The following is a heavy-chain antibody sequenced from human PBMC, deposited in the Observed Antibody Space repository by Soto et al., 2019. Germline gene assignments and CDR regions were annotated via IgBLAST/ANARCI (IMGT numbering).Heavy chain of an antibody. J-gene: IGHJ6*02. CDR2: ISYDGSNK. V-gene: IGHV3-30*03. Sequence: GGSLRLSCAASGFTFSSYGMHWFRQAPGKGLEWVAVISYDGSNKYYADSVKGRFTISRDNSKNTLYLQMNSLRAEDTAVYYCAIVPAAPHYYYYGMDVWGQGTTVTVSS. CDR1: GFTFSSYG. D-gene: IGHD2-2*01. CDR3: AIVPAAPHYYYYGMDV.